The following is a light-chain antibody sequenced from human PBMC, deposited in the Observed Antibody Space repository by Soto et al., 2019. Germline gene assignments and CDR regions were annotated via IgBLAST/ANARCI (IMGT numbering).Light chain of an antibody. V-gene: IGKV3-11*01. J-gene: IGKJ2*01. CDR3: QQRSNWPPYT. CDR1: QSVSSY. Sequence: DIVLTQTPLSSPVTLGQPASISCRSGQSVSSYLAWYQQKPGQAPRLLIYDASNRATGIPARFSGSGSGTDFTLTISSLEPEDFAVYYCQQRSNWPPYTFGQGTKLEIK. CDR2: DAS.